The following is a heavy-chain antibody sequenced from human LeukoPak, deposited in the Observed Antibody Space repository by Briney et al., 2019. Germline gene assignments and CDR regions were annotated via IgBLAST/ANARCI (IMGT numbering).Heavy chain of an antibody. V-gene: IGHV3-23*01. CDR1: GFTLSSYA. J-gene: IGHJ4*02. Sequence: GGSLRLSCAASGFTLSSYAMGWVRQAPGKGLEWASIISSSGGSTYYADSVKGRFTISRDTSKNTLYLQMNSLRAEDTAVYYCAKRGTKSLHYFDNWGQGTLSPSPQ. D-gene: IGHD2-8*01. CDR2: ISSSGGST. CDR3: AKRGTKSLHYFDN.